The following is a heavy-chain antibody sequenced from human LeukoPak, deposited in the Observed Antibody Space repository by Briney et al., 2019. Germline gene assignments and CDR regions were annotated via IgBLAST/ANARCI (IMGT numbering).Heavy chain of an antibody. V-gene: IGHV1-69*06. J-gene: IGHJ3*02. CDR1: GGTFSSYA. Sequence: ASVKVSCKASGGTFSSYAISWVRQAPGQGLEWMGGIIPIFGTANYAQKFQGRVTITADKSTSTAYMELSSLRSEDTAVYYCARDQGSSGYFQGDAFDIWGQGTMVTVSS. CDR3: ARDQGSSGYFQGDAFDI. D-gene: IGHD3-22*01. CDR2: IIPIFGTA.